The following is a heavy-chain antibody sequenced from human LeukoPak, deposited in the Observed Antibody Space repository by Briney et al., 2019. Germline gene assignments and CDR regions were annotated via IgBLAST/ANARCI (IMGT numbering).Heavy chain of an antibody. CDR3: ARGPRITIFGVVITTARFLDY. CDR2: INHSGST. V-gene: IGHV4-34*01. CDR1: GGSFSGYY. Sequence: SETLSLTCAVYGGSFSGYYWSWIRQPPGKGLEWIGEINHSGSTNYNPSLKSRVTISVDTSKNQFPLKLSSVTAADTAVYYCARGPRITIFGVVITTARFLDYWGQGTLVTVSS. J-gene: IGHJ4*02. D-gene: IGHD3-3*01.